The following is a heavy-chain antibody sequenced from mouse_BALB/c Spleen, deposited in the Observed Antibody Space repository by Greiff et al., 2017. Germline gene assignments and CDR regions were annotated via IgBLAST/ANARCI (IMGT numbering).Heavy chain of an antibody. J-gene: IGHJ2*01. Sequence: EVQLQESGGGLVQPGGSRKLSCAASGFTFSSFGMHWVRQAPEKGLEWVAYISSGSSTIYYADTVKGRFTISRDNPKNTLFLQMTSLRSEDTAMYYCARGEGYFDYWGQGTTLTVSS. CDR1: GFTFSSFG. V-gene: IGHV5-17*02. CDR3: ARGEGYFDY. CDR2: ISSGSSTI.